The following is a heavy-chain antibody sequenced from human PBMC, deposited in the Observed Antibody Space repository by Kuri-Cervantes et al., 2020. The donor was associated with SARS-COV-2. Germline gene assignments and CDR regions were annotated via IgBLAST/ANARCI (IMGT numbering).Heavy chain of an antibody. CDR1: GYTFTSYC. V-gene: IGHV1-46*01. D-gene: IGHD6-19*01. Sequence: ASVKVSCKASGYTFTSYCMHWVRQAPGQGLEWMGIINPSGGSTSYAQKFQGRVTMTRDTSTSTVYMELSSLRSEDTAVYYCARESWGVAVAEMRIDYWGQGTLVTVSS. J-gene: IGHJ4*02. CDR3: ARESWGVAVAEMRIDY. CDR2: INPSGGST.